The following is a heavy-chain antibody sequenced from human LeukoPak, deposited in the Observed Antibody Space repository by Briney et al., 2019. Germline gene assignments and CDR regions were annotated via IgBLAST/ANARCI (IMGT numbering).Heavy chain of an antibody. CDR2: IYHSGST. D-gene: IGHD2-8*01. V-gene: IGHV4-38-2*02. CDR3: ARGYCTNAVCSLGPTQA. CDR1: GGSISGYY. J-gene: IGHJ4*02. Sequence: PSETLSLTCTVSGGSISGYYWTWIRQPPGKGLEWIGSIYHSGSTYYNPSLKSRVTISVDTSKNQFSLKLSSVTAADTAVYYCARGYCTNAVCSLGPTQAWGQGTLVTVSS.